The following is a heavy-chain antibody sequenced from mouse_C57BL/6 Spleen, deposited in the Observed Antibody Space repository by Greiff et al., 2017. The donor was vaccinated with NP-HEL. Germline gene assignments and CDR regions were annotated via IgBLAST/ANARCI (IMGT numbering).Heavy chain of an antibody. CDR2: ISYSGST. CDR3: ARGSSYYRDAMDY. Sequence: EVQLQESGPGMVKPSQSLSLTCTVTGYSITSGYDWHWIRHFPGNKLEWMGYISYSGSTNYNPSLKSRISITHDTSKNHFFLKLNSVTTEDTATYYCARGSSYYRDAMDYWGQGTSVTVSS. D-gene: IGHD1-1*01. CDR1: GYSITSGYD. V-gene: IGHV3-1*01. J-gene: IGHJ4*01.